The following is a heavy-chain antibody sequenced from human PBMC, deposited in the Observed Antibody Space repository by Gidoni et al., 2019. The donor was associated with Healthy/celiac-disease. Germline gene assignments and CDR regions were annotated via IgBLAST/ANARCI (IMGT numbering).Heavy chain of an antibody. CDR1: GFTFSSYA. CDR3: AKSADRNPRYYMDV. V-gene: IGHV3-23*01. Sequence: EVQLLESGGGLVQPGGSLGLSCAASGFTFSSYAMSWVRQAPGKGLAWVSAISGSGGSTYYADSVKGRFTISRDNSKNTLYLQMNSLRAEDTAVYYCAKSADRNPRYYMDVWGKGTTVTVSS. D-gene: IGHD1-1*01. CDR2: ISGSGGST. J-gene: IGHJ6*03.